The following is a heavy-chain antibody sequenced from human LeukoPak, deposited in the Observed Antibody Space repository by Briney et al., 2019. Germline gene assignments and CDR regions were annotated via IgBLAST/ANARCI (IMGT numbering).Heavy chain of an antibody. V-gene: IGHV3-23*01. Sequence: GGSLRLSCAASGFTFTSYAMNWVRQAPGKGLEWVSSISGSGGTTYNADSVKGRFTISRDNSKNTLYLQMNNLRAEDTAVYYCAKGDLGFGGFYFDYWGHGNLVTVSP. D-gene: IGHD3-16*01. J-gene: IGHJ4*01. CDR3: AKGDLGFGGFYFDY. CDR2: ISGSGGTT. CDR1: GFTFTSYA.